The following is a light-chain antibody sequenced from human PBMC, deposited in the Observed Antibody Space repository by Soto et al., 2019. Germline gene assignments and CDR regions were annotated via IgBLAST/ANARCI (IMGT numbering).Light chain of an antibody. CDR3: STYTSGSTPLYV. CDR2: DVS. CDR1: TSDVVGYNY. J-gene: IGLJ1*01. V-gene: IGLV2-14*03. Sequence: QSALTQPASVSGSPGQSITISCTGTTSDVVGYNYVSWYQQHPGKAPKLLIYDVSNRPSGVSNRFSGSKSGNTASLTISGLQSEDEADYYCSTYTSGSTPLYVFGTGTQLTVL.